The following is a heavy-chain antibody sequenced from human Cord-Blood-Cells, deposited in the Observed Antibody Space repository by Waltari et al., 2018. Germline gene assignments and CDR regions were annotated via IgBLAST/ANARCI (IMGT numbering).Heavy chain of an antibody. CDR2: INPNSGGT. Sequence: QVQLVQSGAEVKKPGASVKVSCTASRYTFTGYSMHWVRQAPGQGLEWMGWINPNSGGTNYAQKFQGWVTMTRDTSISTAYMELSRLRSDDTAVYYCAREFWSGSNAFDIWGQGTMVTVSS. CDR3: AREFWSGSNAFDI. J-gene: IGHJ3*02. V-gene: IGHV1-2*04. D-gene: IGHD3-3*01. CDR1: RYTFTGYS.